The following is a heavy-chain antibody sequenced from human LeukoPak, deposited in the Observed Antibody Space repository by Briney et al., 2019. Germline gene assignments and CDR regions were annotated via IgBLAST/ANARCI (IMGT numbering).Heavy chain of an antibody. CDR3: ARNTYYYDSSGYYKERDAFDI. CDR2: INHSGST. CDR1: GGSFSGYY. Sequence: MSSETLSLTCAVYGGSFSGYYWSWIRQPPGKGLEWIGEINHSGSTNYNPSLKSRVTISVDTSKNQFSLKLSSVTAADTAVYYCARNTYYYDSSGYYKERDAFDIWGQGTMVTVSS. D-gene: IGHD3-22*01. V-gene: IGHV4-34*01. J-gene: IGHJ3*02.